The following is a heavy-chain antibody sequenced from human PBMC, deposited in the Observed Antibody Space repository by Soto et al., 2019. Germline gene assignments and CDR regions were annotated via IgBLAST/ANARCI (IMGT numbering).Heavy chain of an antibody. CDR2: IKSDTDGGTT. D-gene: IGHD6-6*01. CDR3: APRATARTSPNYYYYIMEV. V-gene: IGHV3-15*01. J-gene: IGHJ6*01. Sequence: VGSVRLSCASSVFTFSKAWMTCVRHSPGKWLEWVGRIKSDTDGGTTDYAAPVTGRFTISRDDSENTLYLQMNSLKTEDTALHYCAPRATARTSPNYYYYIMEVLGQGTTVKVSS. CDR1: VFTFSKAW.